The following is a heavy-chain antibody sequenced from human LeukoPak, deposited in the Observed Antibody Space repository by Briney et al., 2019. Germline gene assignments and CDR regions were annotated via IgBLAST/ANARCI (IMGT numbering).Heavy chain of an antibody. CDR1: GGSISSGGYS. Sequence: PSETLSLTCTVSGGSISSGGYSWSWIRQPPGKGLEWIGYIYHSGSTYYNPSLKSRVTISVDRSKNQFSLKLSSVTAADTAVYYCAGASGDSSGSYFDYWGQGTLVTVSS. CDR2: IYHSGST. CDR3: AGASGDSSGSYFDY. J-gene: IGHJ4*02. V-gene: IGHV4-30-2*01. D-gene: IGHD3-22*01.